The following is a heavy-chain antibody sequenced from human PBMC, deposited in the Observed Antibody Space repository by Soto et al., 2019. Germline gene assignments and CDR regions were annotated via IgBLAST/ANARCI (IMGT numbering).Heavy chain of an antibody. CDR1: GFTFSSYG. Sequence: GSLRLSCAASGFTFSSYGMHWVRQAPXKGLEWVAVISYDGSNKYYADSVKGRFTISRDNSKNTLYLQMNSLRAEDRAGCYWARLSYYYDSSGYSPSFDIWGQETMVTVSS. D-gene: IGHD3-22*01. CDR3: ARLSYYYDSSGYSPSFDI. J-gene: IGHJ3*02. CDR2: ISYDGSNK. V-gene: IGHV3-30*03.